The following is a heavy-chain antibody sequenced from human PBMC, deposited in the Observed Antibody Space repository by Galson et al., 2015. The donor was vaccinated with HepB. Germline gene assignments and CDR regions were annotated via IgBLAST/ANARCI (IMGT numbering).Heavy chain of an antibody. V-gene: IGHV1-18*01. CDR1: GYTFTSYG. Sequence: SCKASGYTFTSYGISWVRQAPGQGLEWMGWISAYNGSTNYAQKLQGRVTMTTDTSTSTAYMELRSLRSDDTAVYYCARDLGYCSSTSCFPIDYWGQGTLVTVSS. CDR3: ARDLGYCSSTSCFPIDY. CDR2: ISAYNGST. J-gene: IGHJ4*02. D-gene: IGHD2-2*01.